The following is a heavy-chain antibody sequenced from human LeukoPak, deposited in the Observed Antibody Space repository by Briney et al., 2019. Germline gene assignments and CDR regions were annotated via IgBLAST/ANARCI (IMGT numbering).Heavy chain of an antibody. CDR3: AKRGPIYSASPGNYFDY. CDR1: GFTFSTCG. D-gene: IGHD3-10*01. J-gene: IGHJ4*02. Sequence: GGSLRLSCTASGFTFSTCGMTWVRQAPGKGLEWVSSISGNDDGTYYADSAKGRFTISRDNSKNTLYLQMNSLRAEDTAIYYCAKRGPIYSASPGNYFDYWGQGTLVTVSS. V-gene: IGHV3-23*01. CDR2: ISGNDDGT.